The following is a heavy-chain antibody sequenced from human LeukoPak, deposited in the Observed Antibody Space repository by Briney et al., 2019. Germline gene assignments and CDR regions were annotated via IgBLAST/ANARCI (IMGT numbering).Heavy chain of an antibody. D-gene: IGHD3-3*01. CDR1: VGSFSNYY. V-gene: IGHV4-34*01. CDR3: ARRDFWSGCYIPAVAFDI. CDR2: INHSGST. Sequence: SETLSLTCAVYVGSFSNYYWSWIRQPPGKGLEWIGEINHSGSTNYNPSLKSRVTISVDTSKNQFSLKLSSVTAADTAVYYCARRDFWSGCYIPAVAFDIWGQGTMVTASS. J-gene: IGHJ3*02.